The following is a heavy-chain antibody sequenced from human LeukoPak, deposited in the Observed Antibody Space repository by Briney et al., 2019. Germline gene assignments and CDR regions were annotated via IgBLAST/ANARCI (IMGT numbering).Heavy chain of an antibody. CDR1: GGSFSGYY. Sequence: LETLSLTCAVYGGSFSGYYWSWIRQPPGKGLEWIGEINHSVSTNYNPSLKSRVTISVDTSNHQFSLKLSSVTAADTAVYYCARGVYSSGWYLTAPIFDYWGQGTLVTVSS. V-gene: IGHV4-34*01. D-gene: IGHD6-19*01. CDR3: ARGVYSSGWYLTAPIFDY. CDR2: INHSVST. J-gene: IGHJ4*02.